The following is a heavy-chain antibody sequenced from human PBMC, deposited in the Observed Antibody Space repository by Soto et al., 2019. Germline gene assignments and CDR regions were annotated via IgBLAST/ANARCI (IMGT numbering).Heavy chain of an antibody. J-gene: IGHJ4*02. CDR3: ARDPAMVSYYFDY. Sequence: GASVKVSCKASGGTFSSYTISWVRQAPGQGLEWMGRIIPILGIANYAQKFQGRVTITADKSTSTAYMELNSLRAEDTALYYCARDPAMVSYYFDYWGQGTLVTVSS. D-gene: IGHD5-18*01. CDR1: GGTFSSYT. V-gene: IGHV1-69*04. CDR2: IIPILGIA.